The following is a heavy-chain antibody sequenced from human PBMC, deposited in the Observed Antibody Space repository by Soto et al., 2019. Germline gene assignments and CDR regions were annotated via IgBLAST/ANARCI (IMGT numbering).Heavy chain of an antibody. CDR2: IYHSGST. CDR1: CGSIISGGYS. CDR3: ARGSVTTVTTFDY. J-gene: IGHJ4*02. D-gene: IGHD4-17*01. Sequence: SETLSLTGAVSCGSIISGGYSWSWIRQPPGKGLEWIGYIYHSGSTYYNPSLKSRVTISVDRSKNQFSLKLSSVTAADTAVYYCARGSVTTVTTFDYWGQGTLVTVS. V-gene: IGHV4-30-2*01.